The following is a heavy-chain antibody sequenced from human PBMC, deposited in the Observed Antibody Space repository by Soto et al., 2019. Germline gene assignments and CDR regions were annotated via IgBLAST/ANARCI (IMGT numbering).Heavy chain of an antibody. CDR2: IIPIFGTA. V-gene: IGHV1-69*13. CDR1: GGTFSSYA. Sequence: AASVKVSCKASGGTFSSYAISWVRQAPGQGLEWMGGIIPIFGTANYAQKFQGRVTITADESTSTAYMELSSLRSEDTAVYYCARGPGSGSYYVYFDYWGKGXLVTVYS. CDR3: ARGPGSGSYYVYFDY. D-gene: IGHD1-26*01. J-gene: IGHJ4*01.